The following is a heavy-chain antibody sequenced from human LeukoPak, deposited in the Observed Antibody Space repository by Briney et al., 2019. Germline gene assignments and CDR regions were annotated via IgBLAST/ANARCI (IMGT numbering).Heavy chain of an antibody. J-gene: IGHJ4*02. D-gene: IGHD6-13*01. V-gene: IGHV3-23*01. CDR2: INTGGGTT. CDR1: GFTFSSYA. CDR3: AKEQRLYSSSPFDY. Sequence: GGSLRLSCAASGFTFSSYAMSWVRQAPGKGLEWVSGINTGGGTTYYADSVKGRFTISRDNSKDTLYLQMNSLRAEDTAVYYCAKEQRLYSSSPFDYWGQGTLVTVSS.